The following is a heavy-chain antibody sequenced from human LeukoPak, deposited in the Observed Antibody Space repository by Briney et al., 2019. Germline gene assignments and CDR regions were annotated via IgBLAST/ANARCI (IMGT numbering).Heavy chain of an antibody. CDR3: ARDYDSSGHYYISFDY. D-gene: IGHD3-22*01. CDR2: ISSTGYTI. CDR1: GFTFSSYE. V-gene: IGHV3-48*03. J-gene: IGHJ4*02. Sequence: PGGSLRLSCAASGFTFSSYEMNWVRQAPGKGLEWVSYISSTGYTIYYADSVKGRFTISRDNAKNSLYLQMKSLRAEDTAVYYCARDYDSSGHYYISFDYWGQGTLVTASS.